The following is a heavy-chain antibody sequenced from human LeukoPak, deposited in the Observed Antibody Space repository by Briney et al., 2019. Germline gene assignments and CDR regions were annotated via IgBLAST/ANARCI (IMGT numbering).Heavy chain of an antibody. Sequence: GASLRLSCAASGFTFSSYGMSWVRQAPGKGLEWVSVISGSGGSTYSADSVKGRFTISRDNSKNTLYLQMNSLRAEDTAVYYCARERAGIWDSFDYWGQGTLVTVSS. CDR2: ISGSGGST. CDR1: GFTFSSYG. J-gene: IGHJ4*02. CDR3: ARERAGIWDSFDY. D-gene: IGHD3-10*01. V-gene: IGHV3-23*01.